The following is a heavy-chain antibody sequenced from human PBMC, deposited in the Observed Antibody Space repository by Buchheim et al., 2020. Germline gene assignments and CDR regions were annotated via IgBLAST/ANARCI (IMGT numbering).Heavy chain of an antibody. J-gene: IGHJ4*02. CDR3: ARNNCSGGSCYSGLDY. V-gene: IGHV4-59*01. D-gene: IGHD2-15*01. Sequence: QVQLQESGPGLVKPSETLSLTCTVSGGSISSYYWSWIRQPPGKGLEWIGYIYYSGSTNYNPSLKSRVTISVDTSKNQFSLKLSSVTAADTAVYYCARNNCSGGSCYSGLDYWGQGTL. CDR2: IYYSGST. CDR1: GGSISSYY.